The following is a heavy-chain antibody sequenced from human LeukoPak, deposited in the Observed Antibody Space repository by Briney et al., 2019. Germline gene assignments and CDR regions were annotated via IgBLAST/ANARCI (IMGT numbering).Heavy chain of an antibody. V-gene: IGHV3-48*02. CDR1: GXTFSRFS. CDR2: ISSSSSTI. Sequence: PGGSLRLSCAASGXTFSRFSLNWVRQAPGKGLEWVSYISSSSSTIYYADSVKGRFTISRDNAKNSLYLQMNSLRDDDTALYYCARDLRGDYWGQGTPVTVSS. CDR3: ARDLRGDY. J-gene: IGHJ4*02.